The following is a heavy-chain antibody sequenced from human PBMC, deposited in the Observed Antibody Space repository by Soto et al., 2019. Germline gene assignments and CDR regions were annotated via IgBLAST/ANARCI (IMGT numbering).Heavy chain of an antibody. J-gene: IGHJ5*02. CDR2: INPSGGST. CDR3: ARDLRYSSGYSGWFDP. V-gene: IGHV1-46*01. Sequence: GASVKVSCKASGDTFTSYYMHWVRQAPGQGLEWMGIINPSGGSTSYAQKFQGRVTMTRDTSTSTVYMELSSLRSEDTAVYYCARDLRYSSGYSGWFDPWGQGTLVTVSS. CDR1: GDTFTSYY. D-gene: IGHD3-22*01.